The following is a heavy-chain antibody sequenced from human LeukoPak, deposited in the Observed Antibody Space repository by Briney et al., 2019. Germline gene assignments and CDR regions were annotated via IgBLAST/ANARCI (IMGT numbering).Heavy chain of an antibody. CDR1: DGSFSGYY. CDR2: IYYSGST. V-gene: IGHV4-39*01. J-gene: IGHJ3*02. CDR3: ARHIPSWRFGVELTAFDI. Sequence: SETLSLTCAVYDGSFSGYYWGWIRQPPGKGLEWIGSIYYSGSTYYNPSLKSRVTISVDTSKNQFSLKLSSVTAADTAVYYCARHIPSWRFGVELTAFDIWGQGTMVTVSS. D-gene: IGHD3-10*01.